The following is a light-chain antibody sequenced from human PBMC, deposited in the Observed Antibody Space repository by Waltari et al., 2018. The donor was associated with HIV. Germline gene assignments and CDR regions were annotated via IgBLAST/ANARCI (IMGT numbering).Light chain of an antibody. Sequence: EIVMTQSPATLSVSPGERATLSCRASQSVSSNLAWYQQKPGQAPRLLIYGASIRATGIPARFSGSGSGTEFTLTISILQSEDFAVYYCQQYNNWPPWTFGQGTKVESK. V-gene: IGKV3D-15*03. J-gene: IGKJ1*01. CDR1: QSVSSN. CDR2: GAS. CDR3: QQYNNWPPWT.